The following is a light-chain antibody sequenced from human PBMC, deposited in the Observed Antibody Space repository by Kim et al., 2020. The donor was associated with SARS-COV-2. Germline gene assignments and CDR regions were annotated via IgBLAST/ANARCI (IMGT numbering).Light chain of an antibody. CDR3: QQLNSYPWT. V-gene: IGKV1-9*01. CDR1: QGISSY. J-gene: IGKJ1*01. CDR2: AAS. Sequence: ASVGDRVTIACRASQGISSYLAWYQQKPGKAPKLLIYAASTLQSGVPSRFSGSGSGTEFTLTISSLQPEDFATYYCQQLNSYPWTFGQGTKVDIK.